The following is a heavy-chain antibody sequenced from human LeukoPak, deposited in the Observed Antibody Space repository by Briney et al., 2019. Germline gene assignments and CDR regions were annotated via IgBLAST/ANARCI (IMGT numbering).Heavy chain of an antibody. CDR2: INHSGST. D-gene: IGHD2-15*01. CDR3: ARDRGGTAYYYYGMDV. J-gene: IGHJ6*02. CDR1: GGSFSGYY. Sequence: PSETLSLTCAVYGGSFSGYYWSWIRQPPGKGLEWIGEINHSGSTNYNPSLKSRVTISVDTSKNQFSLKLSSVTAADTAVYYCARDRGGTAYYYYGMDVWGQGTTVTVSS. V-gene: IGHV4-34*01.